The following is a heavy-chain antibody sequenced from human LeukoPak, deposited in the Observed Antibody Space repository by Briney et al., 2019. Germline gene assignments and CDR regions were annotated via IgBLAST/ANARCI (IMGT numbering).Heavy chain of an antibody. D-gene: IGHD5-24*01. CDR1: GFTFSNYG. Sequence: PGGSLRLSCAASGFTFSNYGMHWVRQAPGKGLEWVAVIWYDGSNKYCSDSVKGRFTISRDNSKNTLYLQMNSLRAEDTAVYFCAKLQMSGNAAGYWGQGTLVTVSS. CDR2: IWYDGSNK. J-gene: IGHJ4*02. CDR3: AKLQMSGNAAGY. V-gene: IGHV3-33*06.